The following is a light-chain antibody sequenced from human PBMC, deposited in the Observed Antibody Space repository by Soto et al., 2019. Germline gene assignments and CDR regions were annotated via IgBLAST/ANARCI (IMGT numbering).Light chain of an antibody. CDR2: SND. V-gene: IGLV1-44*01. CDR1: TSNIGSKT. Sequence: QSVLTQPPSASGTPGQRVTISCSGSTSNIGSKTVNWYQQLPGTAPKLLIYSNDQRPSGVPDRISGSKSGTSASLAISGLQSEDEADYYCAAWDDSLNGVVFGGGTKLPS. J-gene: IGLJ2*01. CDR3: AAWDDSLNGVV.